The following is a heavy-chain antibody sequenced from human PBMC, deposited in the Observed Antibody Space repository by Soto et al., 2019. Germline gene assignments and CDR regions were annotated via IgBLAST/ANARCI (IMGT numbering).Heavy chain of an antibody. CDR3: ARGNLRLLYGMDV. V-gene: IGHV5-51*07. D-gene: IGHD3-22*01. Sequence: LILTGNCTEYSYISHYIGWVNQSPGKGLEWMGIIYPGGSDTRYSQSFQGQVTISADKSISTAYLQWSSLKASDTAMYYCARGNLRLLYGMDVWGQGTTVTVSS. CDR1: EYSYISHY. J-gene: IGHJ6*02. CDR2: IYPGGSDT.